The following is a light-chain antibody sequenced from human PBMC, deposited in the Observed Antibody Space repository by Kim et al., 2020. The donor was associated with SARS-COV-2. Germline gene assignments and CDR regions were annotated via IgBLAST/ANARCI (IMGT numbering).Light chain of an antibody. J-gene: IGKJ2*01. V-gene: IGKV1-16*02. CDR1: PDITNY. CDR2: AAS. Sequence: SASVGDRVTLTCRASPDITNYLALFPQAPGKAPKRLIYAASILQSGVPSKFSGSGSGTSFTLTITSLQPEDFATYYCQQYYSYPRTFGQGTKLEI. CDR3: QQYYSYPRT.